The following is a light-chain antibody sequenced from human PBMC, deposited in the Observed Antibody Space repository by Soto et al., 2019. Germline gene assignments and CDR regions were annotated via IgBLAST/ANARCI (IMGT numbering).Light chain of an antibody. CDR3: QQYGSSGT. Sequence: RVMTQSPATLSVSPGERATLSCRASQSVSSNLAWYQQKPGQAPRLLIYGASNRATGIPARFSGSGSGTDFTLTISSLEPEDFAVYYCQQYGSSGTFGQGTKVDIK. J-gene: IGKJ1*01. V-gene: IGKV3D-15*01. CDR2: GAS. CDR1: QSVSSN.